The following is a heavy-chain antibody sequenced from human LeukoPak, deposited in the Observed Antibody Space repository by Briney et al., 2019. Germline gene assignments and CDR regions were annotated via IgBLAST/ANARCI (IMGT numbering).Heavy chain of an antibody. J-gene: IGHJ6*03. Sequence: ASVKVSCKVSGYTLTELSMHWVRQAPGKGLEWMGGFDPEDGETIYAQKLQGRVTMTTDTSTSTAYMELRSLRSDDTAVYYCARQYTYYDFWSGYYPYYYYYMDVWGKGTTVTVSS. CDR3: ARQYTYYDFWSGYYPYYYYYMDV. CDR2: FDPEDGET. D-gene: IGHD3-3*01. CDR1: GYTLTELS. V-gene: IGHV1-24*01.